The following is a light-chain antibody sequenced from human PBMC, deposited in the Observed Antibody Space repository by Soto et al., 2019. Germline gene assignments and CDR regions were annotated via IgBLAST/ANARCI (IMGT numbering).Light chain of an antibody. CDR2: EVS. V-gene: IGLV2-14*01. CDR1: SSDVGGYNY. J-gene: IGLJ1*01. CDR3: SSYTSSSTRV. Sequence: QSALTQPASVSGSPGQSITISCTGTSSDVGGYNYVSWYQQHPGKAPKLMIYEVSNRPSGGSNRFSGSKSGNTASLTISGVQAEDEADYYCSSYTSSSTRVFGTGTKLTVL.